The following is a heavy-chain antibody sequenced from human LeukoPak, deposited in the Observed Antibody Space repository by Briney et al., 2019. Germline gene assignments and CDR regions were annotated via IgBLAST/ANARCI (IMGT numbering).Heavy chain of an antibody. CDR2: ISGSDAGT. D-gene: IGHD3-16*01. J-gene: IGHJ3*02. V-gene: IGHV3-23*01. Sequence: QPGGSLRLSCAASGFTFNNYAMSWVRQAPGKGLEWVSAISGSDAGTYYADSVKGRFTISRDNSKNTLYLQMNSLTADDTAVYYCVRGPRYYDDSGFHYGVFDIWGQGTLVTVSS. CDR3: VRGPRYYDDSGFHYGVFDI. CDR1: GFTFNNYA.